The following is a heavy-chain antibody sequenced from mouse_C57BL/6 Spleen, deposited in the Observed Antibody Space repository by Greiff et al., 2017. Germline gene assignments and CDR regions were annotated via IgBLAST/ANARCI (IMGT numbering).Heavy chain of an antibody. D-gene: IGHD2-4*01. Sequence: VQLQQPGAELVRPGSSVKLSCKASGYTFTSYWMDWVKQRPGQGLEWIGNIYPSDSETHYNQKFKDKATLTVDKSSSTAYMQLSSLTSEDAAVYYYARRGNDYDWFAYWGQGTLVTVSA. CDR3: ARRGNDYDWFAY. CDR2: IYPSDSET. J-gene: IGHJ3*01. CDR1: GYTFTSYW. V-gene: IGHV1-61*01.